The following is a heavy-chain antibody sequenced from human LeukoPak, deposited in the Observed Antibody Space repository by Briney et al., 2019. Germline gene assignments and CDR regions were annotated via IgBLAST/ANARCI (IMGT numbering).Heavy chain of an antibody. Sequence: ASVKVSCKASGYRFTSSYMHWVRQAPGQRLEWMGLINTTGTYTKYAQKFQGRVSMTRDTSTSTDYMELRSLTSEDSAVYYCARDQSGSTTVTVTTDYWYFDVWGRGTLVTVSS. D-gene: IGHD4-17*01. CDR3: ARDQSGSTTVTVTTDYWYFDV. CDR2: INTTGTYT. V-gene: IGHV1-46*01. J-gene: IGHJ2*01. CDR1: GYRFTSSY.